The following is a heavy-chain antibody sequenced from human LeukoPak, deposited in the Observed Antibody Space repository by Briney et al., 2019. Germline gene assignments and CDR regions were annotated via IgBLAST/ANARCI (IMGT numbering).Heavy chain of an antibody. J-gene: IGHJ4*02. Sequence: GRSLRLSCAASGFTFSSYAMRWVRQAPGKGLEWVAVISYDGSNKYYADSVKGRFTISRDNSKNTLYLQMNSLRAEDTAVYYCARARCSSTSCYVSPYDYWGQGTLVTVSS. D-gene: IGHD2-2*01. CDR1: GFTFSSYA. V-gene: IGHV3-30*04. CDR3: ARARCSSTSCYVSPYDY. CDR2: ISYDGSNK.